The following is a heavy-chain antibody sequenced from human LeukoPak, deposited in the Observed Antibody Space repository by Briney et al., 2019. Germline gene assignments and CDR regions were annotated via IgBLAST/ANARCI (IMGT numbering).Heavy chain of an antibody. V-gene: IGHV3-23*01. CDR3: AKMEGQTIYDYCMDV. CDR2: MSGSGYYT. J-gene: IGHJ6*03. CDR1: GFALSNFA. Sequence: QSGGSLRLSCAASGFALSNFAMSWVRQAPGKGLEWVSAMSGSGYYTYYVESVKGRFTISRDNSKNTLYLHMNSLRADDTAVYYCAKMEGQTIYDYCMDVWGRGTTVTVSS. D-gene: IGHD3-3*01.